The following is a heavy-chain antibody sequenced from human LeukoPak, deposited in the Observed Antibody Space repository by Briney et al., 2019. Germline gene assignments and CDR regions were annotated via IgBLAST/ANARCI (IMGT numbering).Heavy chain of an antibody. J-gene: IGHJ3*02. CDR3: ARDYDLDAFDI. CDR1: GFTFSNAW. CDR2: IRSNSDGGTI. Sequence: PGGSLRLSCATSGFTFSNAWMNWVRQAPGKGLEWVGRIRSNSDGGTIDYAAPVKGRFTLSRDDSKTTLYLQMNSLRAEDTAVYYCARDYDLDAFDIWGQGTMVTVSS. D-gene: IGHD5-12*01. V-gene: IGHV3-15*07.